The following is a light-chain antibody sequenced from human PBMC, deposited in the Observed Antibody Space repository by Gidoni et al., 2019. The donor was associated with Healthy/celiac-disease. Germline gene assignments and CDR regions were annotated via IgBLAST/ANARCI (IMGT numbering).Light chain of an antibody. J-gene: IGKJ2*01. Sequence: EIVLTQSPGTQSLSPGERATLSCRASQRVSSSYLAWYQQKPGQAPRLLIYGASSRATGIPDRFSGSGSGTDFTLTISRLEPEDFAVYYCQQYGSSPPYTFGQGTKLEIK. CDR2: GAS. CDR3: QQYGSSPPYT. CDR1: QRVSSSY. V-gene: IGKV3-20*01.